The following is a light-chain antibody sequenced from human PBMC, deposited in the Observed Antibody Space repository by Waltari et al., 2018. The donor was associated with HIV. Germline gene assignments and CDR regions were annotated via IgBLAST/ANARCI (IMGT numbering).Light chain of an antibody. J-gene: IGKJ1*01. V-gene: IGKV3-15*01. CDR1: QSVSSN. CDR2: GAS. Sequence: EIVMTQSPATLSVSPGARATLSCRASQSVSSNLAWYQQKAGQAPRLLIYGASTRATGIPARFSGSGSGTEFNFTISGLQSEDFAVYYCQQYNNWPPKTFGQGTKVEIK. CDR3: QQYNNWPPKT.